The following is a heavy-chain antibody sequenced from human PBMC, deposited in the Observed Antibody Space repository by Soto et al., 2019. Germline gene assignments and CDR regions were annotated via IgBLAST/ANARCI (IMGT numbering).Heavy chain of an antibody. CDR1: GGSISSSSYY. D-gene: IGHD5-18*01. Sequence: SETLSLTCTVSGGSISSSSYYWGWIRQPPGKGLEWIGSIYYSGSTYYNPSLKSRVTISVDTSKNQFSLKLSSVTAADTAVYYCICIFSGGYGYSFYYYGMDVWGQGTTVTVSS. CDR3: ICIFSGGYGYSFYYYGMDV. CDR2: IYYSGST. J-gene: IGHJ6*02. V-gene: IGHV4-39*01.